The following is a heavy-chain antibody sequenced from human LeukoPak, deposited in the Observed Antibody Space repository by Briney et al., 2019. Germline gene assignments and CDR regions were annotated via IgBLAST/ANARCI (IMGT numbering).Heavy chain of an antibody. CDR1: GFTFSTYG. CDR2: ISFDGSTK. CDR3: AKGGYSYGTHH. D-gene: IGHD5-18*01. V-gene: IGHV3-30*18. J-gene: IGHJ4*02. Sequence: HPGGSLRLSCAASGFTFSTYGMHWVRQAPGKGLEWVAVISFDGSTKYYADSAKGRFTISRDNSKNTLYLQMNSLRAEDTAVYYCAKGGYSYGTHHWGQGTLVTVSS.